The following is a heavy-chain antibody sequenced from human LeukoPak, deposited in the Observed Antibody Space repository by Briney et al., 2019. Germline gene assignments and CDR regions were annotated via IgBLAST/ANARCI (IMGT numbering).Heavy chain of an antibody. CDR2: ISGSGGST. V-gene: IGHV3-23*01. CDR3: AKVGELGYCSSTSCYTGAFDI. Sequence: PGGSLRLSCAASGFTFSTYALNWVRQAPGKGLEWVSAISGSGGSTYYADSVKGRFTISRDNSKDTLYLQMNSLRAEDTAVYYCAKVGELGYCSSTSCYTGAFDIWGQGTMVTVSS. CDR1: GFTFSTYA. D-gene: IGHD2-2*02. J-gene: IGHJ3*02.